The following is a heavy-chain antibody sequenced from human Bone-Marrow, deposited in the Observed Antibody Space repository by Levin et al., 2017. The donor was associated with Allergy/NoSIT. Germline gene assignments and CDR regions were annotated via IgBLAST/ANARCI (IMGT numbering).Heavy chain of an antibody. V-gene: IGHV3-74*03. J-gene: IGHJ4*02. CDR1: GFTFDTYY. CDR2: ISTDGSIT. D-gene: IGHD4-11*01. CDR3: VRSPLDSNYFHP. Sequence: PGGSLRLSCAVSGFTFDTYYMHWVRQAPGKGLFWVSRISTDGSITTYADSVKGRFTISRDNAKNTLYLQMSSLRAEDTAVYFCVRSPLDSNYFHPWGQGTLVTVSS.